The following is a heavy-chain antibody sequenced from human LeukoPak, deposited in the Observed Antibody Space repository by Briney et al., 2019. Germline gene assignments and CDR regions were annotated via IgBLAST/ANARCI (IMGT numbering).Heavy chain of an antibody. Sequence: GESLKISCKGSGYSFTSYWIGWVRQMPGKGLEWMGIIYPGDSDTRYSPSFQGQVTISADKSISTAYLQWSSLKASDTAMYYCARSYCSSTSCWPYYFDYWGQGTLVTVSS. CDR3: ARSYCSSTSCWPYYFDY. CDR1: GYSFTSYW. CDR2: IYPGDSDT. V-gene: IGHV5-51*01. J-gene: IGHJ4*02. D-gene: IGHD2-2*01.